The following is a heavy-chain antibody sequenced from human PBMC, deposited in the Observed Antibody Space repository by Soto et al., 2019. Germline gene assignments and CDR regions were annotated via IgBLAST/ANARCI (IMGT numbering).Heavy chain of an antibody. CDR3: ARVGGIPV. CDR2: IYYSGST. CDR1: GGSIRSGDNY. D-gene: IGHD3-16*01. V-gene: IGHV4-30-4*01. J-gene: IGHJ4*02. Sequence: QVQLQESGPGLVKPSQTLSLTCTVSGGSIRSGDNYWSWIRQPPGKGLEWIGYIYYSGSTDYNPSLQSRVTISVDTSKNQFSLRLTSVTAADTAVYYCARVGGIPVWGQGTLVTVSS.